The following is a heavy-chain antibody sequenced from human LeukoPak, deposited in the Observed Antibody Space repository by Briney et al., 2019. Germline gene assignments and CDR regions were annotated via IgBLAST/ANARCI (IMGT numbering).Heavy chain of an antibody. D-gene: IGHD2-2*01. J-gene: IGHJ4*02. Sequence: SGGSLRLSCATSGFFFSSHGLHWVRQAPGQGLEWLAVISFDGKNKFYADSVKGRFTISRDNSKTTLYLQMNSLRAEDTAVYYCAKDVPTAYFDYWGQGTLVTVSS. CDR3: AKDVPTAYFDY. CDR2: ISFDGKNK. CDR1: GFFFSSHG. V-gene: IGHV3-30*04.